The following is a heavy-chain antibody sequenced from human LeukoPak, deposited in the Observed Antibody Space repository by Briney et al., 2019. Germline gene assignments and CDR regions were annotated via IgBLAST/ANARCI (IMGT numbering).Heavy chain of an antibody. D-gene: IGHD3-10*01. CDR2: INPSGGST. CDR1: GYTFTSYY. Sequence: ASVKVSCKASGYTFTSYYMHWVRQAPGQGLEWMGIINPSGGSTSYAQKFQGRVTMTRDTSTSTVYMELSSLRSEDTAVYYCARGSILLWFGELLSGHDYMDVWGKGTTVTISS. CDR3: ARGSILLWFGELLSGHDYMDV. V-gene: IGHV1-46*01. J-gene: IGHJ6*03.